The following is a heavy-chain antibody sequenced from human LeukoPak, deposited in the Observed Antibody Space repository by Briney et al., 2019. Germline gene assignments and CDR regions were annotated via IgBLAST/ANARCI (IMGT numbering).Heavy chain of an antibody. CDR3: VRDRHYYDSSGYYNWYFDL. V-gene: IGHV4-59*01. CDR1: GGSISSYY. D-gene: IGHD3-22*01. Sequence: SETLSLTCTVSGGSISSYYWSWIRQPPGKGLEWIGYIYYSGSTNYNPSLKSQVTISVDASKNQFSLKLTSVTAADTAVYYCVRDRHYYDSSGYYNWYFDLWGRGTLVTVSS. J-gene: IGHJ2*01. CDR2: IYYSGST.